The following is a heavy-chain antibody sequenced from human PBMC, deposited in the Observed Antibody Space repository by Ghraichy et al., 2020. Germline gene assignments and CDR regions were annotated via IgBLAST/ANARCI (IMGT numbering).Heavy chain of an antibody. V-gene: IGHV4-31*03. CDR1: GGSISSGGYY. J-gene: IGHJ6*02. CDR2: IYYSGST. CDR3: ARGRRDGYYYYYYGMDV. Sequence: SETLSLTCTVSGGSISSGGYYWSWIRQHPGKGLEWIGYIYYSGSTYYNPSLKSRVTISVDTSKNQFSLKLSSVTAADTAVYYCARGRRDGYYYYYYGMDVWGQGTTVTVSS. D-gene: IGHD5-24*01.